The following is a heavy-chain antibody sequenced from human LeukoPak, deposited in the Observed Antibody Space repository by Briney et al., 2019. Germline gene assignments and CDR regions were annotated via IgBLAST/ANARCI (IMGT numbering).Heavy chain of an antibody. CDR2: ISGSGGSA. V-gene: IGHV3-23*01. CDR1: GFTFSNYN. Sequence: GGSLRLSRVASGFTFSNYNMNWVRQAPGKGLEWVSAISGSGGSAYYADSVKGRFTISRDNSKNTLYLQMNSLRAEDTAVYYCAKDLRVRGVIDAFDIWGQGTMVTVSS. CDR3: AKDLRVRGVIDAFDI. J-gene: IGHJ3*02. D-gene: IGHD3-10*01.